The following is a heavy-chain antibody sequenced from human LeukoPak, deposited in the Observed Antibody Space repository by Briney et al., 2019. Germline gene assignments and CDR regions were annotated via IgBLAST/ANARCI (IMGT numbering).Heavy chain of an antibody. Sequence: SETLSLTCTVSGGXISSSSHSWGWIRQPPGKGLEWTGTIYYNPSLESRLTISVDTSKNQFSLKLTSVTAADTAIYYCAQSLGSGNWIGNWFDPWGQGTLVTVSS. CDR1: GGXISSSSHS. D-gene: IGHD1-1*01. CDR2: IY. V-gene: IGHV4-39*01. J-gene: IGHJ5*02. CDR3: AQSLGSGNWIGNWFDP.